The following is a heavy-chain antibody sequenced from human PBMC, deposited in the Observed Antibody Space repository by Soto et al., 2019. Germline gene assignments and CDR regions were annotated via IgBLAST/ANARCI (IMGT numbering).Heavy chain of an antibody. Sequence: QVQLQESGPGLVKPSQTLSLTCTVSGGSISSGDYYWSWIRQPPGKGLEWIGNIYYSGSTYYNPSLKSRVTISVDTSKNQFSLKLSSVTAADTAVYYCARGDVEGATGGDYWGQGTLVTVSS. CDR2: IYYSGST. D-gene: IGHD1-26*01. CDR3: ARGDVEGATGGDY. V-gene: IGHV4-30-4*01. CDR1: GGSISSGDYY. J-gene: IGHJ4*02.